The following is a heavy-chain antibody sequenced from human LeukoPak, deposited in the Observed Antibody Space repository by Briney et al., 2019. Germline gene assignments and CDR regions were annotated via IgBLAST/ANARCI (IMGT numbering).Heavy chain of an antibody. CDR1: GFTFSSYA. V-gene: IGHV3-30-3*01. CDR2: ISYDGSNK. J-gene: IGHJ3*02. Sequence: GGSLRLSCAASGFTFSSYAMHWVRQAPGKGLEWVAVISYDGSNKYYADSVKGRFTISRDNSKNTLYLQMNSLRAEDTAVYYCAKDRAEEDVLLWFGELENAFDIWGQGTMVTVPS. CDR3: AKDRAEEDVLLWFGELENAFDI. D-gene: IGHD3-10*01.